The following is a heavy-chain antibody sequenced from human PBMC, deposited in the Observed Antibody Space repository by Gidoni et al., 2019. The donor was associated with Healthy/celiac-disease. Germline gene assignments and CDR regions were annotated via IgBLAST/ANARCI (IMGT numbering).Heavy chain of an antibody. J-gene: IGHJ4*02. Sequence: QVQLVQSGAEVKKPGSSVQVSCQASGGPFSVYAISWVRQAPGQGLECMGGIITIFGTANYAQKFQGRVTITADESTRTAYRERSSLRSEDTAVYYCLVVVAATGDYWGQGTLVTVSS. V-gene: IGHV1-69*01. D-gene: IGHD2-15*01. CDR3: LVVVAATGDY. CDR1: GGPFSVYA. CDR2: IITIFGTA.